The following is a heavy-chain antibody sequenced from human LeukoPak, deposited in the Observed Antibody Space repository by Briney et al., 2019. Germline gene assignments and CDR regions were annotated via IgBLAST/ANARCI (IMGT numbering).Heavy chain of an antibody. J-gene: IGHJ4*02. D-gene: IGHD3-10*01. CDR3: ARAEYYYGSGTTLGVD. Sequence: GGSLRLSCAASGFTFSGHFMSWVRQAPGKGLEWVANINQDGSEKYYVESVKGRFTISRGSARDSLYLQMNSLRAEDTAVYYCARAEYYYGSGTTLGVDWGQGTLVTVSS. V-gene: IGHV3-7*01. CDR2: INQDGSEK. CDR1: GFTFSGHF.